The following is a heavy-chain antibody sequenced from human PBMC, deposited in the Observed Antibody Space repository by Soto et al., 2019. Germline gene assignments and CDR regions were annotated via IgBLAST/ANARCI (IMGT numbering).Heavy chain of an antibody. V-gene: IGHV1-3*01. CDR3: ATANHRASTFGGVIGPYYFDY. J-gene: IGHJ4*02. Sequence: ASVKVSCKASGYTFTSYAMHWVRQAPGQRLEWMGWINAGNGNTKYSQKFQGRVTITRDTSASTAYMELSSLRSEDTAVYYCATANHRASTFGGVIGPYYFDYWGQGTLVTVSS. CDR2: INAGNGNT. CDR1: GYTFTSYA. D-gene: IGHD3-16*02.